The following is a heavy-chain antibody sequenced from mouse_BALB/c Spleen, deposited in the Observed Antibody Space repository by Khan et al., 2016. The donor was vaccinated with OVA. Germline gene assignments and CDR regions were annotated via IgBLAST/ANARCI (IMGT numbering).Heavy chain of an antibody. D-gene: IGHD2-14*01. CDR2: IYPGTDNT. Sequence: QVQLKESGAELVRPGASVKLSCKTSGYIFTSYWIHWVKQRPGQGLEWIARIYPGTDNTYYSEKLKDKVTLTADNSSSTAYMQLSSLKSEDSAVYCGASEEALYDFEYWGQGTTLTVSS. J-gene: IGHJ2*01. CDR1: GYIFTSYW. CDR3: ASEEALYDFEY. V-gene: IGHV1-76*01.